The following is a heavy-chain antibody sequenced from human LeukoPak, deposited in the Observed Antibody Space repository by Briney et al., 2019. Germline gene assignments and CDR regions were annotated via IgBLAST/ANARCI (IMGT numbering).Heavy chain of an antibody. D-gene: IGHD6-13*01. J-gene: IGHJ4*02. CDR2: IWYDGSNK. Sequence: GGSLRLSCAASGFTFSSYGMHWVRQAPGKGLEWVAAIWYDGSNKYYADSVKGRFTVSRDNSKNTLYLQMNSLRAEDTAVYYCAKDRRYSSSPYYFDYWGQGTLVTVSS. V-gene: IGHV3-33*06. CDR1: GFTFSSYG. CDR3: AKDRRYSSSPYYFDY.